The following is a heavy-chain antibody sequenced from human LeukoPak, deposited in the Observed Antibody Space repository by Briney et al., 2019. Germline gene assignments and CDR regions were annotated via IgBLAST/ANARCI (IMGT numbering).Heavy chain of an antibody. J-gene: IGHJ4*02. CDR1: GFTFRSYE. D-gene: IGHD3-10*01. V-gene: IGHV3-48*03. CDR3: AKSLLWFGELSFPFDY. CDR2: ISSSGSTI. Sequence: PGGSLRLSCAASGFTFRSYEMNWVRQAPGKGLEWVSYISSSGSTIYYADSVKGRFTISRDNAKNSLYLQMNSLRAEDTAVYYCAKSLLWFGELSFPFDYWGQGTLVTVSS.